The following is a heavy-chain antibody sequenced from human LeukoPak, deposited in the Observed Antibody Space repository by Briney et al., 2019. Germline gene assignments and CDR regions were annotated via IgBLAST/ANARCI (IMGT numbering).Heavy chain of an antibody. Sequence: PSETLSLTCTVSGGSISSSSYYWGWIRQPPGKGLEWIGSIYYSGSTYYNPSLKSRVTISVDTSKNQFSLKLSSVTAADTAVYYCARSRRRDYDSSGFRPWGQGTLVTVSS. CDR3: ARSRRRDYDSSGFRP. J-gene: IGHJ5*02. D-gene: IGHD3-22*01. CDR1: GGSISSSSYY. V-gene: IGHV4-39*01. CDR2: IYYSGST.